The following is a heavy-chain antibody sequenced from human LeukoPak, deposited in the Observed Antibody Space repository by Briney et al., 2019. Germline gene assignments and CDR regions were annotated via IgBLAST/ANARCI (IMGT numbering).Heavy chain of an antibody. J-gene: IGHJ6*04. CDR2: ISYDGSNK. D-gene: IGHD6-13*01. V-gene: IGHV3-30*04. CDR1: GFTFSSNA. Sequence: PGRSLRLSCAASGFTFSSNAMHWVRQAPGKGLEWVAVISYDGSNKYYADSVKGRFTISRDNSKNTLYLQMNSLRAEDTAVYYCARGEQQLNYYYYYGMDVWGKGTTVTVSS. CDR3: ARGEQQLNYYYYYGMDV.